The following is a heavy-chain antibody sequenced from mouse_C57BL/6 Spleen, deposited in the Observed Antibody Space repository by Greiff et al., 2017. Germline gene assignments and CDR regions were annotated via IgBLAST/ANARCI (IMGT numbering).Heavy chain of an antibody. J-gene: IGHJ4*01. CDR2: SRNKANDYTT. CDR3: ARAYGSSLDYAMDY. V-gene: IGHV7-1*01. D-gene: IGHD1-1*01. Sequence: EVQVVESGGGLVQSGRSLRLSCATSGFTFSDFYMEWVRQAPGKGLEWIAASRNKANDYTTEYSASVKGRFIVSRDTSQSILYLQMNALRAEDTAIYYCARAYGSSLDYAMDYWGQGTSATVSS. CDR1: GFTFSDFY.